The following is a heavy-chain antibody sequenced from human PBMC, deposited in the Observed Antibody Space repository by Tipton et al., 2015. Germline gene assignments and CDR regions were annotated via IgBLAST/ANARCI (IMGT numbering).Heavy chain of an antibody. J-gene: IGHJ6*02. CDR2: IYHSGTT. CDR1: GGSFYTYY. V-gene: IGHV4-34*01. D-gene: IGHD5-24*01. Sequence: TLSLTCSLSGGSFYTYYGTWIRQPPGQGLGWIGEIYHSGTTNYNPSLRGRFTISLRTSKNQLSLQVDSVTAADTAIYYCARGGSPIIEMAYHHYGLDVWGQGTTVTVSS. CDR3: ARGGSPIIEMAYHHYGLDV.